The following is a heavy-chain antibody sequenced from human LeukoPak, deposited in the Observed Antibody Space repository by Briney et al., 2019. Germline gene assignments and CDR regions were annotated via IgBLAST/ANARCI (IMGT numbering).Heavy chain of an antibody. D-gene: IGHD1-7*01. J-gene: IGHJ6*03. CDR1: GYTFTSYD. CDR3: ARAGVNYAHYYYMDV. CDR2: MNPNSANT. Sequence: GASVKVSCKASGYTFTSYDIDWVRQAPGQGLEWMGWMNPNSANTGYAQKFQGRVTMTRNTSISTAYMELSSLTSEDTAIYYCARAGVNYAHYYYMDVWGKRTTVTVS. V-gene: IGHV1-8*01.